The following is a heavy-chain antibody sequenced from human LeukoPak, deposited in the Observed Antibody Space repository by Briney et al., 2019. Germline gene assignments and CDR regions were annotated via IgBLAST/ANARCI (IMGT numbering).Heavy chain of an antibody. CDR3: ARDFSDSSSWGLFDY. D-gene: IGHD6-13*01. CDR2: ISYDGSNK. J-gene: IGHJ4*02. Sequence: GRSLRLSCAASGFTFSSYGMHWVRQAPGKGLEWVAVISYDGSNKYYADSVKGRFTISRDNSKNTLYLQMNSLRAEDTAVYYCARDFSDSSSWGLFDYWGQGTLVTVSS. V-gene: IGHV3-30*03. CDR1: GFTFSSYG.